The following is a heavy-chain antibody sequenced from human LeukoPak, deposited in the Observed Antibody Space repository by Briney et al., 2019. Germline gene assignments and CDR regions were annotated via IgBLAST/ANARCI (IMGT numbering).Heavy chain of an antibody. D-gene: IGHD3-22*01. CDR1: GFTFSNYW. CDR3: ARGLYLDYDTSGYYVGYYYGMDV. V-gene: IGHV3-74*01. Sequence: PSGGSLRLSCAASGFTFSNYWMHWVRQAPGKGLVWVSRIKSDGTSVSYGDSVTGRFTISRDNAKNTLYLQMNRLRAEDTAIYYCARGLYLDYDTSGYYVGYYYGMDVWGQGTTVTVSS. CDR2: IKSDGTSV. J-gene: IGHJ6*02.